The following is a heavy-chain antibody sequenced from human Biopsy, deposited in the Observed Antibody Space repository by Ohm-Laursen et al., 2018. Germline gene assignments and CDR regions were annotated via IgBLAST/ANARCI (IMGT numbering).Heavy chain of an antibody. CDR1: GGSISSGGYY. V-gene: IGHV4-31*03. D-gene: IGHD3-9*01. CDR3: AGLVTGFIDP. Sequence: TLSLTCTVSGGSISSGGYYWGWIRQHPGKGLEWIGHMYYSGSTYYNPSLKSRITISVDTSKNQFSLKLRSVTAADTAVYYCAGLVTGFIDPWGQGTLVTVSS. CDR2: MYYSGST. J-gene: IGHJ5*02.